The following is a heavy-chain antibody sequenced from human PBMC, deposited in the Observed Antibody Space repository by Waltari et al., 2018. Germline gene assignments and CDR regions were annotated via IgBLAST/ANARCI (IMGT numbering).Heavy chain of an antibody. CDR2: IYYRGST. D-gene: IGHD6-13*01. Sequence: QLQLQESGPGLVKPSETLSLTCTVSDGSISRGNYYWGWIRQSPGKGLEWIGSIYYRGSTAYNPSLKSRVTISVDPPKHQFSLKLSSVTAADTAVYYCARSLHIFRAAAGMFDYWGQGSLVIVSS. V-gene: IGHV4-39*01. CDR3: ARSLHIFRAAAGMFDY. CDR1: DGSISRGNYY. J-gene: IGHJ4*02.